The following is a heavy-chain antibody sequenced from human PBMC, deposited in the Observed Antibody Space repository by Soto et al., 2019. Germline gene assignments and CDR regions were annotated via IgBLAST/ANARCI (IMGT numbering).Heavy chain of an antibody. J-gene: IGHJ6*02. D-gene: IGHD1-20*01. CDR1: GGSISSSNC. CDR3: ARAGLYSWNFFYYGMDV. V-gene: IGHV4-4*02. Sequence: QVQLQESGPGLVKPSGTLSLICAVSGGSISSSNCWSWVRQPPGKGLEWIGEIYHSGSTNYNPSHKSRVTISVDKSKNQFSLNLSSVTAADTAVYYCARAGLYSWNFFYYGMDVWGQGTTVTVSS. CDR2: IYHSGST.